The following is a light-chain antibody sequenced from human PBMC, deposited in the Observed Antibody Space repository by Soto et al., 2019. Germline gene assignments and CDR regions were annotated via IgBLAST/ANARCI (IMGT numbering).Light chain of an antibody. CDR3: QQAYTFPLT. CDR2: AAS. V-gene: IGKV1-12*01. CDR1: QDISHW. J-gene: IGKJ4*01. Sequence: DFQMTQSPSFVSASVCDTVTITCRASQDISHWLAWYQQKPGKAPTILIFAASNLHSGVPSRFSGSGSGTDFSLTISSMQPEEFATYYCQQAYTFPLTFGGGTKVEIK.